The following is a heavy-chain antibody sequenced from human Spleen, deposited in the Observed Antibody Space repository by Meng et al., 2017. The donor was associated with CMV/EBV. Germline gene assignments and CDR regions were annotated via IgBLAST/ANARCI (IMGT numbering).Heavy chain of an antibody. D-gene: IGHD5-18*01. J-gene: IGHJ6*02. CDR2: ISAYNGNT. CDR1: GYTFINYG. V-gene: IGHV1-18*04. Sequence: ASVKVSCKASGYTFINYGISWVRQAPGQGLEWMGWISAYNGNTNYAQKLQGRVTMTTDTSTSTAYMELRSLRSDDTAVYYCATPTGYERDYYYGMDVWGQGTTVTVSS. CDR3: ATPTGYERDYYYGMDV.